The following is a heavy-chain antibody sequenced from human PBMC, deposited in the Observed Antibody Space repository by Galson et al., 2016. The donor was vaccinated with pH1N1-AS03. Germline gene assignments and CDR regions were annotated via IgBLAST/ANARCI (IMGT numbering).Heavy chain of an antibody. CDR1: GGTFGSYA. Sequence: SVKVSCKASGGTFGSYAVSWVRQAPGQGLEWMGGIIPIFGTRHYAQRFQGRVTITADESTTTASMELSSLGFEDRAMYYCARDVSGSYGLDYWGQGTQVTVSS. CDR2: IIPIFGTR. D-gene: IGHD1-26*01. V-gene: IGHV1-69*13. CDR3: ARDVSGSYGLDY. J-gene: IGHJ4*02.